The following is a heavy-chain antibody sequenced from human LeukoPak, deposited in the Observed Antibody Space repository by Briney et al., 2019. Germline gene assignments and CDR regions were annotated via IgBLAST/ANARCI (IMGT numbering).Heavy chain of an antibody. V-gene: IGHV3-48*04. J-gene: IGHJ2*01. Sequence: PGGSLRLSCAASGFNFSIYSMNWVRQAPGKGLEWVSYITRSSTTICYADSVKGRFTISRDNAKNSLSLQMDSLGAEDTAVYYCARGGWGYYDILTGPPAFYYFDLWGHGTLVTVSS. CDR1: GFNFSIYS. D-gene: IGHD3-9*01. CDR3: ARGGWGYYDILTGPPAFYYFDL. CDR2: ITRSSTTI.